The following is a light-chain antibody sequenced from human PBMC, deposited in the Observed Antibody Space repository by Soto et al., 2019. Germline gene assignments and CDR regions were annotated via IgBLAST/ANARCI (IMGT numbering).Light chain of an antibody. CDR2: DVS. CDR1: SNDVGGYDY. Sequence: QSALTQPAPVSGSPGQSITISCTGTSNDVGGYDYVTWYQHHPGKAPKLMIYDVSNRPSGISDRFSASKSGNTASLTISGVQAEDEAHYYCSSYTSRATLVFGGGTQLTVL. CDR3: SSYTSRATLV. V-gene: IGLV2-14*03. J-gene: IGLJ2*01.